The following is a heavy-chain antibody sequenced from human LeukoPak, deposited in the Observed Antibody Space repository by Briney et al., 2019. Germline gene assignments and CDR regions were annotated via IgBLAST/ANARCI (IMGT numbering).Heavy chain of an antibody. D-gene: IGHD1-14*01. J-gene: IGHJ4*02. V-gene: IGHV1-2*02. CDR1: GYTFTGYY. Sequence: ASVKVSCKASGYTFTGYYMHWARQAPGQGPEWMGWINPNSGGTNYAQKVQGRVTITRDTAISTAYMELSRLRADDTAVYYCARGNPEDYWGQGPLATVSS. CDR3: ARGNPEDY. CDR2: INPNSGGT.